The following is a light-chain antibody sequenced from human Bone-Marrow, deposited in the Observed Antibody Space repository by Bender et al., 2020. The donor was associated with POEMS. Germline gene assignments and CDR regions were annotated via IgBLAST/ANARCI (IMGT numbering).Light chain of an antibody. CDR1: SSDVADFTY. CDR2: DVS. CDR3: SSLSSSRSFYI. V-gene: IGLV2-14*03. J-gene: IGLJ1*01. Sequence: QSALTQPASVSGSPGQSITISCTGTSSDVADFTYVSWYQHLPGKVPKLLLFDVSHRPSGVSNRFSGSKSGNTASLTISGLQAGDEADFYCSSLSSSRSFYIFGSGTKVTVL.